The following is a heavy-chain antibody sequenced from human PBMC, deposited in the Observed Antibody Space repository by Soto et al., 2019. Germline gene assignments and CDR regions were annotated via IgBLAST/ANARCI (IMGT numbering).Heavy chain of an antibody. J-gene: IGHJ4*02. CDR3: ARDAPYSRMGGQFDY. CDR1: GFTFSSYS. V-gene: IGHV3-21*01. Sequence: EVQLVESGGGLVKPGGSLRLSCAASGFTFSSYSMNWVRQAPGKGLEWVSSISSSSSYIYYADSVKGRFTISRDNAKNSLELQMNRLRAEDTAVYYCARDAPYSRMGGQFDYWGQGTLVTVAS. D-gene: IGHD6-13*01. CDR2: ISSSSSYI.